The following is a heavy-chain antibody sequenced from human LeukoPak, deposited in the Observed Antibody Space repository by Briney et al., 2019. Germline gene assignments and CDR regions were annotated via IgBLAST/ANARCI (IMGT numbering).Heavy chain of an antibody. CDR1: GFTFSSVA. D-gene: IGHD2-2*02. Sequence: SLRLSCAASGFTFSSVAMNWVCLGPGPGQGLVSVISGSGGSTNYADSVKGRLTISRDNAKNTLYLQMNSLRAEDTALYYCAKSDCTGASCYTQKDWGQGALVTVSS. CDR3: AKSDCTGASCYTQKD. V-gene: IGHV3-23*01. CDR2: ISGSGGST. J-gene: IGHJ4*02.